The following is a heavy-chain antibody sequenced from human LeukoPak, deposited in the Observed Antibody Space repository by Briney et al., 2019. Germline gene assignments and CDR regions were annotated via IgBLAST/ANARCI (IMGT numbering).Heavy chain of an antibody. V-gene: IGHV3-7*01. Sequence: GGSLRLSCAASGFTFSSYWMSWVRQAPGKGLEWVANIKQDGSEKYYVDSVKGRFTISRDNAKNSLYLQMNSLRAEDTAVYYCARDRYFDWLLSRQAFDYWGQGTLVTVFS. CDR1: GFTFSSYW. J-gene: IGHJ4*02. CDR2: IKQDGSEK. CDR3: ARDRYFDWLLSRQAFDY. D-gene: IGHD3-9*01.